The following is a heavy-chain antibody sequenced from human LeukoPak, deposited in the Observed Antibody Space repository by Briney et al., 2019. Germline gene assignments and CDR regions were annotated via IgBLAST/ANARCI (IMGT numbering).Heavy chain of an antibody. Sequence: GGSLRLSCAASGFTFSDYYMSWIRQAPGKGLEWVSYIGSSGSTIYYADSVKGRFTISRDNAKNSLYLQMNSLRAEDTAVYYCAAAMVRGVFDPWGQGTLVTVSS. CDR2: IGSSGSTI. CDR3: AAAMVRGVFDP. D-gene: IGHD3-10*01. V-gene: IGHV3-11*01. J-gene: IGHJ5*02. CDR1: GFTFSDYY.